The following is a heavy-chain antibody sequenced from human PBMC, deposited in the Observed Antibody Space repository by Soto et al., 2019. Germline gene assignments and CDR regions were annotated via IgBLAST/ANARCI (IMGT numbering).Heavy chain of an antibody. CDR1: GGSFSGYY. J-gene: IGHJ3*02. D-gene: IGHD1-26*01. CDR2: INHSGST. Sequence: NPSETLSLTCAVYGGSFSGYYWSWIRQPPGKGLEWIGEINHSGSTNYNPSLKSRVTISVDTSKNQFSLKLSSVTAADTAVYYCASQYSGSYPDAFDIWGQGTMVTV. V-gene: IGHV4-34*01. CDR3: ASQYSGSYPDAFDI.